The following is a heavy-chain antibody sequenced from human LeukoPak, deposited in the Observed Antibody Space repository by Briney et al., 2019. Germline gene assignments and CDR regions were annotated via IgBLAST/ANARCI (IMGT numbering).Heavy chain of an antibody. D-gene: IGHD2-2*01. Sequence: ASVKVFCRVSGYTLTELSMHWVRRAPGKGLEGMGGFDPEDGDTIYAQKFQGRVTMTEDTSTNTAYMELSSLRSEDTAVCYCPTLPPLVPAGPADAFDIGGQGTMVTVSS. CDR3: PTLPPLVPAGPADAFDI. CDR2: FDPEDGDT. CDR1: GYTLTELS. J-gene: IGHJ3*02. V-gene: IGHV1-24*01.